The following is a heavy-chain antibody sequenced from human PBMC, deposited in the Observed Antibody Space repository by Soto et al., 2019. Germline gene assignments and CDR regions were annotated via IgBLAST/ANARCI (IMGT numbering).Heavy chain of an antibody. V-gene: IGHV4-39*07. CDR2: INHSGST. Sequence: PSETLSLTCTVSGGSISSSSYYWGWIRQPPGKGLEWIGEINHSGSTNYNPSLKSRVTISVDTSKNQFSLKLSSVTAADTAVYYCARAPVGGTTWRGWFDPWGQGTLVTVSS. D-gene: IGHD1-1*01. CDR3: ARAPVGGTTWRGWFDP. CDR1: GGSISSSSYY. J-gene: IGHJ5*02.